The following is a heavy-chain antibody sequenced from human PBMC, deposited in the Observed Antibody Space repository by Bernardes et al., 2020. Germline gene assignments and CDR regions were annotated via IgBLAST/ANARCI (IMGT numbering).Heavy chain of an antibody. D-gene: IGHD6-19*01. CDR1: GGSITINSHY. CDR3: ARRSSPWYSSGQTYYFDF. V-gene: IGHV4-39*01. CDR2: IYYTGSS. Sequence: SETLSLTCSVSGGSITINSHYWAWIRQPPGKGLEWIGSIYYTGSSYTNPSLKSRVTISVDTSKNQFSLKLTSVTAADTAVYYCARRSSPWYSSGQTYYFDFWGQGTLVSVSS. J-gene: IGHJ4*02.